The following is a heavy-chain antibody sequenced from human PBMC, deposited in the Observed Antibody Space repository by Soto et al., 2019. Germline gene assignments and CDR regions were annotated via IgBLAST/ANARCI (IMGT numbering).Heavy chain of an antibody. CDR3: ARVRDIVATIYAFDI. J-gene: IGHJ3*02. D-gene: IGHD5-12*01. Sequence: ASVKVSCTASGYTFTINGISWVRQAPGQGLEWMGWISAYNGNTNYARKLQGRVTMTTDTSTSTAYMELRSLRSDDTAVYYCARVRDIVATIYAFDIWGQGTMVTVSS. CDR1: GYTFTING. V-gene: IGHV1-18*01. CDR2: ISAYNGNT.